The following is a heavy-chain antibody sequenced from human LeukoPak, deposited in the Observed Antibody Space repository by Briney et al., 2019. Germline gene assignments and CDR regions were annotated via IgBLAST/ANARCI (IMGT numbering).Heavy chain of an antibody. CDR1: GFTFSTYA. CDR3: ARTYYDSLTAYYTYFDL. J-gene: IGHJ4*02. D-gene: IGHD3-9*01. V-gene: IGHV3-30-3*01. CDR2: ISSAGTTT. Sequence: LPGGSLRLSCAASGFTFSTYAMHWVRQAPGKGLEWVAFISSAGTTTYYADSVKGRFTISRDYSKTSLYLQMNSLRADDTAVCYCARTYYDSLTAYYTYFDLWGQGTLVTVTS.